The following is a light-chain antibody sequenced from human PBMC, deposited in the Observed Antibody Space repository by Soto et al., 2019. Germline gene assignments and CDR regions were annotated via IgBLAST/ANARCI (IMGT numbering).Light chain of an antibody. CDR2: EVS. CDR3: SSYTSSSTLVV. Sequence: QSALTQPASVSGSTGQSITISCTGTSSDVGGYNYVSWYQQHPGKAPKLMIYEVSNRPSGVSNRFSGSKSGNTASLTISGLQAEDEAEYYCSSYTSSSTLVVFGGGTTLTVL. CDR1: SSDVGGYNY. V-gene: IGLV2-14*01. J-gene: IGLJ2*01.